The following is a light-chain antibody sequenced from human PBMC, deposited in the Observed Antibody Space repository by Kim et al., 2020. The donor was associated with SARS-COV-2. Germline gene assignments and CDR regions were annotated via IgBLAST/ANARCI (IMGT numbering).Light chain of an antibody. CDR2: DND. CDR3: VAWDSGLSEEV. V-gene: IGLV1-51*01. Sequence: QSVLTQPPSVSAAPGQKITISCSGSSSNIGMNFVSWYQHLPGSAPKLVIHDNDERPSGIPERFSASRSGTSATLAIAGLQSGDEAHYYCVAWDSGLSEEVFGGGTKVTVL. CDR1: SSNIGMNF. J-gene: IGLJ3*02.